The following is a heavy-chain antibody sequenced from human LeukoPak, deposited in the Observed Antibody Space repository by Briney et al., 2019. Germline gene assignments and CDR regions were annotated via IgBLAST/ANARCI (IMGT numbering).Heavy chain of an antibody. Sequence: PSETLSLTCTVSGGSISSSSYYWGWIRQPPGKGLEWIGSIYYSGSTYYNPSLKSRVTISVDTSKNQFSLKLSSVTAADTAVYYCASIGGWGSPRYYYYMDVWGKGTTVTVSS. J-gene: IGHJ6*03. CDR1: GGSISSSSYY. V-gene: IGHV4-39*01. CDR3: ASIGGWGSPRYYYYMDV. CDR2: IYYSGST. D-gene: IGHD6-19*01.